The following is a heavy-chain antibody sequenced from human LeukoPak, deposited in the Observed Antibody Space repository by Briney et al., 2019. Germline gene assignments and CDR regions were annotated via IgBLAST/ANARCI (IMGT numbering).Heavy chain of an antibody. CDR1: GFTFSSYG. Sequence: GGSLRLSCAASGFTFSSYGMHWVRQAPGKGLEWVAVISYDGSNKYYADSVKGRFTISRDNAQNSLYQQMNSLRAEDTAVYYCARDQHGDSPYWYFDVWGRGTLVTVAS. D-gene: IGHD4-17*01. J-gene: IGHJ2*01. CDR3: ARDQHGDSPYWYFDV. CDR2: ISYDGSNK. V-gene: IGHV3-30*03.